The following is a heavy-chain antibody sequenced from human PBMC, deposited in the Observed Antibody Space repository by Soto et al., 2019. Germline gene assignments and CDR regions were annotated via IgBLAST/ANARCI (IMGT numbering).Heavy chain of an antibody. Sequence: PSETLSLTCTVSGGSISSYYWSWIRQPPGKGLEWIGYIYYSGSTNYNPSLKSRVTISVDTSKNQFSLKLGSVTAADTAVYYCAREVKQLVHAYNWFDPWGQGTLVTVSS. V-gene: IGHV4-59*01. D-gene: IGHD6-6*01. CDR2: IYYSGST. CDR1: GGSISSYY. J-gene: IGHJ5*02. CDR3: AREVKQLVHAYNWFDP.